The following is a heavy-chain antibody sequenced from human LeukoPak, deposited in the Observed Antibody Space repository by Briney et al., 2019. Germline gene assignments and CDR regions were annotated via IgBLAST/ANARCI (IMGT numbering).Heavy chain of an antibody. CDR1: GGSFSGYY. CDR3: ARGIVKWDY. CDR2: INHSGSI. Sequence: SETLSLTCAVYGGSFSGYYWSWIRQPPGKGLEWIGEINHSGSINYNPSLKSRVTISVDTSKNQFSLKLSSVTAADTAVYYCARGIVKWDYWGQGTLVTVSS. J-gene: IGHJ4*02. D-gene: IGHD1-26*01. V-gene: IGHV4-34*01.